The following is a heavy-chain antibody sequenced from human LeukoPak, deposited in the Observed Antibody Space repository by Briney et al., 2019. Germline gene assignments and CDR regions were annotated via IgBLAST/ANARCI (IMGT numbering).Heavy chain of an antibody. V-gene: IGHV3-30*02. Sequence: PGGSLRLSCAASGSTFSSYGTHWVRQAPGKGLEWVAFIRYDGNNKYYADSVKGRFTISRDNSKNTLYLQMNSLRAEDTAVYYRAKGKMMTTVTTLYFDYWGQGTLVTVSS. CDR2: IRYDGNNK. CDR3: AKGKMMTTVTTLYFDY. D-gene: IGHD4-17*01. J-gene: IGHJ4*02. CDR1: GSTFSSYG.